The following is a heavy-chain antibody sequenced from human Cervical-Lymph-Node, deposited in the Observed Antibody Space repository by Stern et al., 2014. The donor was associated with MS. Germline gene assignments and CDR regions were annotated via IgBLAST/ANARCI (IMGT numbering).Heavy chain of an antibody. V-gene: IGHV3-30*14. Sequence: VQLVESGGGVVQPGRSLRLSCAASGFVFRRYALHWVRQAPGQGLEWVALISYDGRYKYYTDSVKGRFTVSRDNSNNTVDLEMNSLRLEDTAVYYCAKGGSGSYLDWGHGSLVTVSS. CDR1: GFVFRRYA. CDR3: AKGGSGSYLD. D-gene: IGHD1-26*01. J-gene: IGHJ4*01. CDR2: ISYDGRYK.